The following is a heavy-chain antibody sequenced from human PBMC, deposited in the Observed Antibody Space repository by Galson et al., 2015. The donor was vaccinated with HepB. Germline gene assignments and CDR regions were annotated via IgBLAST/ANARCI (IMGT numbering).Heavy chain of an antibody. V-gene: IGHV3-30*18. CDR1: GFTFRNYG. Sequence: SLRLSCAASGFTFRNYGMHWVRQAPGKGLQWVAAISYDGSKKYYADSVKGRFTISRDTSKNTLYLQMNSLRGDDTAVYYCAKGRYSDHDLKVSWFDPWGQGTLVTVSS. CDR2: ISYDGSKK. D-gene: IGHD5-12*01. CDR3: AKGRYSDHDLKVSWFDP. J-gene: IGHJ5*02.